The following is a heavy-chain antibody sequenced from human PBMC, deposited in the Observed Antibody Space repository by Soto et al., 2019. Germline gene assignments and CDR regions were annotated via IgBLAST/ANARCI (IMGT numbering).Heavy chain of an antibody. V-gene: IGHV4-34*01. D-gene: IGHD2-2*01. CDR3: ARECSSTSRGWFDP. J-gene: IGHJ5*02. CDR1: GGSFSGYY. CDR2: INHSGST. Sequence: SETLSLTCAVYGGSFSGYYWSWIRQPPGKGLEWIGEINHSGSTNYNPSLKSRVTISVDTSKNQFSLKLSSVTAADTAVYYCARECSSTSRGWFDPWGQGTLVTVSS.